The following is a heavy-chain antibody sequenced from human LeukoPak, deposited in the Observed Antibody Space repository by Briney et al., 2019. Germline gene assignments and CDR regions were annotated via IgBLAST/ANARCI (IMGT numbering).Heavy chain of an antibody. Sequence: SQTLSLTCAISGDSVSSNSAAWNWIRQSRSRGLEWLGRTYYRSKWYNDYAVSVKSRITINPDTSKNQFSLQLNSVTPEDTAVYYCARDVGYYDFWSGYQYMDVWGQGTTVTVSS. CDR2: TYYRSKWYN. V-gene: IGHV6-1*01. D-gene: IGHD3-3*01. CDR1: GDSVSSNSAA. J-gene: IGHJ6*02. CDR3: ARDVGYYDFWSGYQYMDV.